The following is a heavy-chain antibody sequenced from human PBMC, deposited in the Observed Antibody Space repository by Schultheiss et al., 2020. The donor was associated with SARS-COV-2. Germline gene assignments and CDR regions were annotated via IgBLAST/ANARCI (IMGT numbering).Heavy chain of an antibody. J-gene: IGHJ6*02. CDR2: ISGSGGST. CDR3: AILAAAGFYYYYGMDV. CDR1: GFTFSSYA. Sequence: GGSLRLSCAASGFTFSSYAMSWVRQAPGKGLEWVSAISGSGGSTYYADSVKGRLTISRDNSKNTVYVQMSSLRAEDTAVYYCAILAAAGFYYYYGMDVWGQGTTVTVSS. V-gene: IGHV3-23*01. D-gene: IGHD6-13*01.